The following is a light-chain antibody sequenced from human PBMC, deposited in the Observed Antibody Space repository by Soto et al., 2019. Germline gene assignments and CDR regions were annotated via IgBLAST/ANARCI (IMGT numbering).Light chain of an antibody. CDR1: QHISKF. Sequence: DIQMTQSPSSLSASVGDRVTLTCRASQHISKFINWYQQKPGKAPNLLIYDASILETGVPSRFSGSGYGTDFTFTISSLQSEDIATYYCQQYDNIPRTFGQGTKVEVK. CDR2: DAS. V-gene: IGKV1-33*01. CDR3: QQYDNIPRT. J-gene: IGKJ2*01.